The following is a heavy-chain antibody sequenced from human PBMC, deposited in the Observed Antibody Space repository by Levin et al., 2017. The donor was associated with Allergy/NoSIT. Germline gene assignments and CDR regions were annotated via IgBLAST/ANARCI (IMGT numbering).Heavy chain of an antibody. CDR2: MNPNSGNT. D-gene: IGHD6-13*01. CDR3: SATWDSSSWYAAFDI. Sequence: GESLKISCKASGYTFTSYDINWVRQATGQGLEWMGWMNPNSGNTGYAQKFQGRVTMTRNTSISTAYMELSSLRSEDTAVYYCSATWDSSSWYAAFDIWGQGTMVTVSS. V-gene: IGHV1-8*01. CDR1: GYTFTSYD. J-gene: IGHJ3*02.